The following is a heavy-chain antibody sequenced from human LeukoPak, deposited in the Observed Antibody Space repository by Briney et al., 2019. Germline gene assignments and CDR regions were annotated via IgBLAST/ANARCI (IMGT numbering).Heavy chain of an antibody. D-gene: IGHD2-15*01. CDR2: FCGSGGST. J-gene: IGHJ5*02. CDR1: GYPYNRLA. V-gene: IGHV3-23*01. CDR3: ARSTPGKTRLRRGAFFVP. Sequence: GGPQTLPCTASGYPYNRLAVRWLREARGKGGVGVSHFCGSGGSTYYADSVKGRFTISRDNSKNTLYLQMNSLRAEDTAVYYCARSTPGKTRLRRGAFFVPWGQGTL.